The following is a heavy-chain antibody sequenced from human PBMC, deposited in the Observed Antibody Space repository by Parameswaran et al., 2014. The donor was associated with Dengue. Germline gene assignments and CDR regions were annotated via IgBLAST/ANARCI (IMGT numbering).Heavy chain of an antibody. Sequence: SWVRQAPGQGLEWMGWISAYNGNTNYAQKLQGRVTMTTDTSTSTAYMELRSLRSDDTAVYYCARAPQTWIQLWLPGEYYFDYWGQGTLVTVSS. CDR3: ARAPQTWIQLWLPGEYYFDY. V-gene: IGHV1-18*01. CDR2: ISAYNGNT. D-gene: IGHD5-18*01. J-gene: IGHJ4*02.